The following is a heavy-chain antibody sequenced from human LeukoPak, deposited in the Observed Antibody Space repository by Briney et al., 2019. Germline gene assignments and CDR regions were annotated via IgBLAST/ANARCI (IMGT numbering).Heavy chain of an antibody. Sequence: SETLSLTCTVSGGSISSGSYYWSWIRQPAGKGLEWIGRIYTSGSTNYNSSLKSRVTISVDTSKNQFSLKLSSVTAADTAVYYCARDGVTMINPPDAFDIWGQGTMVTVSS. CDR3: ARDGVTMINPPDAFDI. J-gene: IGHJ3*02. CDR2: IYTSGST. D-gene: IGHD3-22*01. V-gene: IGHV4-61*02. CDR1: GGSISSGSYY.